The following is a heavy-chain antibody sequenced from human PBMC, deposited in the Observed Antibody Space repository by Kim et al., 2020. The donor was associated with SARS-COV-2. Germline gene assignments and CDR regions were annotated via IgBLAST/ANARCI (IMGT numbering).Heavy chain of an antibody. CDR3: ARHGRPTYYDILTGYLNFMDY. V-gene: IGHV4-39*01. CDR2: INNAGST. Sequence: SETLSLTCNVSGASIGSTTYYWGWIRQPPGKGLEWIGNINNAGSTFYNPSLTTRVLISEDSSKNQFSLRLNSVTAADTAVYYCARHGRPTYYDILTGYLNFMDYWGQGILVTVSS. D-gene: IGHD3-9*01. J-gene: IGHJ4*02. CDR1: GASIGSTTYY.